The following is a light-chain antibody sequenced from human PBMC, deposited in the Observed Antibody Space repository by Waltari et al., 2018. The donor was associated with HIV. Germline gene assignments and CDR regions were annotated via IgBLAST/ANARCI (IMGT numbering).Light chain of an antibody. V-gene: IGLV3-21*04. CDR2: YDS. CDR1: HIERKS. J-gene: IGLJ2*01. Sequence: SSVLTQPPSVSVAPGKTAMLTCGGNHIERKSVHWYQQKAGQAPVLLIYYDSDRPSGSPESVSGSNTGSTAALTSSRVVDGDEADEYCQGWYSASDHVLFGGGTKLTVL. CDR3: QGWYSASDHVL.